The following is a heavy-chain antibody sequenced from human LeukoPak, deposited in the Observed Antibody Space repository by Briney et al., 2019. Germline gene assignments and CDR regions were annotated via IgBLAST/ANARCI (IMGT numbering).Heavy chain of an antibody. V-gene: IGHV3-9*01. CDR3: AKDGGYSYGYPIDY. Sequence: GGSLRLSCAASGFTFDDYAMHWVRQAPGKGLEWVSGISWNSGSIGHADSVKGRFTISRDNAKNSLYLQMNSLRTEDTALYYCAKDGGYSYGYPIDYWGQGTLVTVSS. CDR1: GFTFDDYA. CDR2: ISWNSGSI. D-gene: IGHD5-18*01. J-gene: IGHJ4*02.